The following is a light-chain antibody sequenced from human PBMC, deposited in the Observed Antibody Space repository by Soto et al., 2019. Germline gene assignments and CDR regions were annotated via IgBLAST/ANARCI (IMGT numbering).Light chain of an antibody. J-gene: IGKJ5*01. Sequence: EIVLTQSPGTLSLSPGERATLSCRASHSVGSNYLAWYQQKRGQAPRLLIYGASSRATGTPDRFSGSGSGTDFTLTISRLEPVDFAVYYCQHFSGSPTFGQGTKVEIK. CDR2: GAS. CDR3: QHFSGSPT. CDR1: HSVGSNY. V-gene: IGKV3-20*01.